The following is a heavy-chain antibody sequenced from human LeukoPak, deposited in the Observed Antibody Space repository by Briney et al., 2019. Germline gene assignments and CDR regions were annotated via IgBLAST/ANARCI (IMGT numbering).Heavy chain of an antibody. CDR3: AKDRGYCSGGSCPSRYYYYYGMDV. J-gene: IGHJ6*02. CDR2: ISYDGSNK. V-gene: IGHV3-30*18. CDR1: GFIFDDYA. Sequence: PGGSLRLSCAASGFIFDDYAMHWVRQAPGKGLEWVAVISYDGSNKYYADSVKGRFTISRDNSKNTLYLQMNSLRAEDTAVYYCAKDRGYCSGGSCPSRYYYYYGMDVWGQGTTVTVSS. D-gene: IGHD2-15*01.